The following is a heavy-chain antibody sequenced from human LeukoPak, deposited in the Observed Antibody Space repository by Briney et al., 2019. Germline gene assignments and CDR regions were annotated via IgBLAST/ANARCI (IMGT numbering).Heavy chain of an antibody. CDR1: GFTFSSYW. CDR2: IKQDGSEK. V-gene: IGHV3-7*01. CDR3: ARDPGGSGYYYVYYYMDV. D-gene: IGHD3-22*01. J-gene: IGHJ6*03. Sequence: QPGGSLRLSCAASGFTFSSYWLSWVRQAPGKGLEWVANIKQDGSEKHYVDSVKGRFTISRDNAKNSLYLQMNSLRAEDTAVFYCARDPGGSGYYYVYYYMDVWGKGATVTASS.